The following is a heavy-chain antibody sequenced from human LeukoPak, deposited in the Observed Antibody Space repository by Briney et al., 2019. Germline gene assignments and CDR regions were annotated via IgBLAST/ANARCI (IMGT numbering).Heavy chain of an antibody. CDR2: ISSSSSYI. D-gene: IGHD6-19*01. CDR1: GFTFSSYS. J-gene: IGHJ3*02. Sequence: GGSLRLSCAASGFTFSSYSMNWVRQAPGKGLEWVSSISSSSSYIYYADSVKGRFTISRDNAKNSLYLQMNSLRAEDTAVYYCAREFSLPYSSGWRLPRETDAFDIWGQGTMVTVSS. V-gene: IGHV3-21*01. CDR3: AREFSLPYSSGWRLPRETDAFDI.